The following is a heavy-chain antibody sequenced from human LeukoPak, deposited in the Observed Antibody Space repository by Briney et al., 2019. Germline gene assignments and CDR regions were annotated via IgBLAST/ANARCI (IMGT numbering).Heavy chain of an antibody. V-gene: IGHV3-21*01. CDR3: ARGARFGDTYYFDY. Sequence: GGSLRLSCAASAFTFSSYSMHWVRQAPGKGLDWVSSISSGGSYIYYPDSLKGRFTISRDNAKNSLYLQMSSLRAEDTAVYYCARGARFGDTYYFDYWGQGTLVTVSS. D-gene: IGHD3-10*01. CDR2: ISSGGSYI. CDR1: AFTFSSYS. J-gene: IGHJ4*02.